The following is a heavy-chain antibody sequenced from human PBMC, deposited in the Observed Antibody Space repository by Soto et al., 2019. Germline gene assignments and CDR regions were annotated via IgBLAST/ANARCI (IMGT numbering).Heavy chain of an antibody. Sequence: QVQLQQWGAGLLKPSETLSLTCAVYGGSFDAYYWSWIRQPPGKGLEWIGEISHGGNTNYNPSLKSRVTISVYTSKNQFSLKLSSVTAADTAVYYCATSGRQQLVRRNWFDPWGQGALVIVSS. CDR2: ISHGGNT. J-gene: IGHJ5*02. CDR1: GGSFDAYY. D-gene: IGHD6-13*01. CDR3: ATSGRQQLVRRNWFDP. V-gene: IGHV4-34*01.